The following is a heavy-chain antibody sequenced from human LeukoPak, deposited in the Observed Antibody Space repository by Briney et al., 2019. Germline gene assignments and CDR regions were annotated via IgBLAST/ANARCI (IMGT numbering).Heavy chain of an antibody. CDR3: ATYTCSGGSCYGYYVDV. J-gene: IGHJ6*03. D-gene: IGHD2-15*01. V-gene: IGHV4-34*01. CDR2: INHDGIT. CDR1: GGSFRNYY. Sequence: SETLSLTCAVYGGSFRNYYWTWIRQSPGKGLERIGEINHDGITNYNPPLKSRVTISADTSKNQFSLNLNSVTVADTAVYYCATYTCSGGSCYGYYVDVWGSGTTVTVSS.